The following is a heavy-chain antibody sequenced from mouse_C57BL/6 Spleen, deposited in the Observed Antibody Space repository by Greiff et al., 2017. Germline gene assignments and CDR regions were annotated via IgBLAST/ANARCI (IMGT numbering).Heavy chain of an antibody. CDR3: ARYKLGRYAMDY. Sequence: VQLQQPGAELVRPGSSVKLSCKASGYTFTSYWMDWVKQRPGQGLEWIGNIYPSDSETHYNQKFKDKATLTVDKSSSTAYMQLSSLTSEDSAVYYCARYKLGRYAMDYWGQGTSVTVSS. CDR2: IYPSDSET. V-gene: IGHV1-61*01. CDR1: GYTFTSYW. D-gene: IGHD4-1*01. J-gene: IGHJ4*01.